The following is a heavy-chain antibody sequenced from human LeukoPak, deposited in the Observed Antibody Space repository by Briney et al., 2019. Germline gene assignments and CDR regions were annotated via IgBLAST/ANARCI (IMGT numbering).Heavy chain of an antibody. J-gene: IGHJ2*01. V-gene: IGHV3-33*06. CDR3: AKDRTVGASYWYFDL. D-gene: IGHD1-26*01. CDR2: IWYDGSNK. Sequence: PGGSLRLSCAASGFTFSSYGMNWVRQAPGKGLEWVAVIWYDGSNKYYADSVKGRFTISRDNSKNTLYLQMSSLRVEDTAVYYCAKDRTVGASYWYFDLWGRGTLVTVSS. CDR1: GFTFSSYG.